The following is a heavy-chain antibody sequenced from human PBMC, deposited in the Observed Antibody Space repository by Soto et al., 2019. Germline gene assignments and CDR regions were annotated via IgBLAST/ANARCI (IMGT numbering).Heavy chain of an antibody. D-gene: IGHD3-22*01. J-gene: IGHJ4*02. Sequence: QVQLVEPGGGVVQLGRSRTLSCEASEFTLGSYGIHWVRKAPGKGLEWVAVISYDGSKKQYADSVKGRFTISRDNSKNTLHLQMNSLRAEDTAVYYCAKDTYYHDTTGYYVFDYWGQGTLVTVSS. V-gene: IGHV3-30*18. CDR1: EFTLGSYG. CDR3: AKDTYYHDTTGYYVFDY. CDR2: ISYDGSKK.